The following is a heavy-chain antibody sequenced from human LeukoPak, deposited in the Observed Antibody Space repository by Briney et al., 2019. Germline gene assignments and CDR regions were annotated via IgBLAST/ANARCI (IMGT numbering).Heavy chain of an antibody. J-gene: IGHJ5*02. CDR2: IIPIFGTA. V-gene: IGHV1-69*01. Sequence: SVNVSCKASGGTFSRYAISGVRQAPGQGLEWMGGIIPIFGTANYAQKFQGRVTITADESTSTAYMELSSLRSEDTAVYYCAREGNYYGSGSYYSWFDPWGQGTLVTVSS. CDR1: GGTFSRYA. CDR3: AREGNYYGSGSYYSWFDP. D-gene: IGHD3-10*01.